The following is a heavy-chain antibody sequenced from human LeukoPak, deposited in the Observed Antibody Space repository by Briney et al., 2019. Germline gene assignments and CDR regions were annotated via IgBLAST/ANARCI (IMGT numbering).Heavy chain of an antibody. Sequence: GGSLRLSCAASGFTFSNYWMTWVRQAPGKGLEWVAHINEDGGEKHYVDPVKGRFTISRDNAKSSLYLQMNSLRAEDTAMYYCVRDRGYCSGGTCYALWDYWGQGTLVTVSS. J-gene: IGHJ4*02. D-gene: IGHD2-15*01. CDR3: VRDRGYCSGGTCYALWDY. V-gene: IGHV3-7*01. CDR2: INEDGGEK. CDR1: GFTFSNYW.